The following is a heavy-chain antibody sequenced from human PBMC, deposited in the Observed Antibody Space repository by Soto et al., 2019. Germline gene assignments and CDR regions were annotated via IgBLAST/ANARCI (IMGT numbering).Heavy chain of an antibody. CDR2: MYHSGYT. CDR3: ARVYGAHTGAFDY. V-gene: IGHV4-30-2*01. Sequence: HLQLQESGSGLVKPSQTLSLTCAVSGGSISSGGYSWSWIRQPPGKGLEWIGYMYHSGYTFYNPSLKSRVTISADWSKNHFSLNLSSVTVADTAVYYCARVYGAHTGAFDYWGQGTLVTVSS. CDR1: GGSISSGGYS. J-gene: IGHJ4*02. D-gene: IGHD4-17*01.